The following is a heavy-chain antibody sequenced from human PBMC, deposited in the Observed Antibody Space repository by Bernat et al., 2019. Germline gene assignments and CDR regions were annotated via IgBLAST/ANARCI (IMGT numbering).Heavy chain of an antibody. V-gene: IGHV1-69*02. D-gene: IGHD3-22*01. Sequence: QVQLVQSAAEVKKPGSSVNFSCKASGGTFSSYPISWLRQAPGHRLYLMGRIIPILGIANYSQKFQGRVTITADKSTSTADMELSRMRSEDTAGYYCARDDYDSSGYEEGSMPFDYWGQGTLVTVSS. J-gene: IGHJ4*02. CDR2: IIPILGIA. CDR3: ARDDYDSSGYEEGSMPFDY. CDR1: GGTFSSYP.